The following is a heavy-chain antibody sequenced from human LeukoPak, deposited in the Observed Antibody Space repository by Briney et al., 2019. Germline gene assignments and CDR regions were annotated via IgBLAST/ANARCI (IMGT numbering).Heavy chain of an antibody. CDR1: GFTFSSYS. Sequence: GGSLRLSCAASGFTFSSYSMSWVRQAPGKGREWVSSIISSSSYIYYADSVKGRFTISTDNAKNSLYLQMNSLRAEDTAVNYCARDLIVGAKNGFDPWGEGTLVTVSS. V-gene: IGHV3-21*01. D-gene: IGHD1-26*01. CDR2: IISSSSYI. J-gene: IGHJ5*02. CDR3: ARDLIVGAKNGFDP.